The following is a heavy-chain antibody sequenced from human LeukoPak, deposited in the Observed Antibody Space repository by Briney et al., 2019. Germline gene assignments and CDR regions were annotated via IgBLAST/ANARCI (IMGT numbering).Heavy chain of an antibody. CDR3: ARGMRRPAAMASKPYYYYYMDV. V-gene: IGHV1-8*02. D-gene: IGHD2-2*01. Sequence: GASVKVSCKASGYTFTGYYMHWVRQAPGQGLEWMGWMNPNSGNTGYAQKFQGRVTMTRNTSISTAYMELSSLRSEDTAVYYCARGMRRPAAMASKPYYYYYMDVWGKGTTVTISS. CDR1: GYTFTGYY. J-gene: IGHJ6*03. CDR2: MNPNSGNT.